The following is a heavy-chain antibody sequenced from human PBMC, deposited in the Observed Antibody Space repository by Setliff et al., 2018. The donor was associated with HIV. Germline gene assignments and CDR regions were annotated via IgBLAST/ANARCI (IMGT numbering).Heavy chain of an antibody. CDR3: ARVRGRYYYHYAMDV. CDR2: IHYSGST. V-gene: IGHV4-39*01. Sequence: SETLSLTCTVYGGFTKNSNYYWGWIRQPPGKGLEWIGNIHYSGSTYYNPSLKSRVTISVDTSKNQFSLKLSSVTAADTAVYYCARVRGRYYYHYAMDVWGQGTTVTVSS. D-gene: IGHD3-10*01. J-gene: IGHJ6*02. CDR1: GGFTKNSNYY.